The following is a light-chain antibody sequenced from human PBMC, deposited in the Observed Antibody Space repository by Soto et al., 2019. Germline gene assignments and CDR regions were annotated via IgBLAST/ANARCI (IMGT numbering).Light chain of an antibody. CDR3: SSYTTARTYV. CDR1: SSDVGGYDY. J-gene: IGLJ1*01. Sequence: QSALTQPASVSGSPGQSITLSCTGTSSDVGGYDYVSWYQQHPDKAPKFMIYEVTNRPSGVSHRFSGSKSGNTASLTISGLQAEDEADYYCSSYTTARTYVFGTGTKLTVL. CDR2: EVT. V-gene: IGLV2-14*01.